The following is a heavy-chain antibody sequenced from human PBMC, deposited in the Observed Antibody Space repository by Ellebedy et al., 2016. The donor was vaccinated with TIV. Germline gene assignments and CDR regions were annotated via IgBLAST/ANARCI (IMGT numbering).Heavy chain of an antibody. V-gene: IGHV4-39*01. CDR1: GGSISRSSYY. CDR2: IYKSGST. Sequence: MPGGSLRLSCNVSGGSISRSSYYRGWIRQPPGKGLEWIGSIYKSGSTYYNQSLNSRVAISVDTSKNQFSLILNSVTAADTAVYHCVRHQQHRFSLTWIQLLPFDNWGQGTLVTVSS. J-gene: IGHJ4*02. CDR3: VRHQQHRFSLTWIQLLPFDN. D-gene: IGHD5-18*01.